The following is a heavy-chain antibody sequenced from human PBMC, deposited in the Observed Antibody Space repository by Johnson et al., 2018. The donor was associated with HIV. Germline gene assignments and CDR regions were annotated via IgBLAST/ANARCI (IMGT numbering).Heavy chain of an antibody. CDR2: IWYDGNNK. D-gene: IGHD6-13*01. J-gene: IGHJ3*02. CDR1: GFTITIYG. CDR3: ARDSSSWRPSGAFDI. V-gene: IGHV3-33*01. Sequence: QVHLVESGGGVVQPGRSLRLSCVASGFTITIYGMHWVRQAPGKGLEWVAVIWYDGNNKYYADSVKGRFTISRDNSKNTLYLQMNSLRAEDTAVYYCARDSSSWRPSGAFDIWGQGTMVTVSS.